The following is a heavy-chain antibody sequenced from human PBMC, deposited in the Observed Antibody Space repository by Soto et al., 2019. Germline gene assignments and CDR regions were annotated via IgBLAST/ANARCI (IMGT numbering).Heavy chain of an antibody. J-gene: IGHJ4*02. D-gene: IGHD3-10*01. CDR1: GFTFSSYA. CDR3: AKAVDYYGSGSYFDY. CDR2: ISGSGGST. V-gene: IGHV3-23*01. Sequence: EVQLLESGGGLVQPGGSLRLSCAASGFTFSSYAMSWVRQAPGKGLEWVSAISGSGGSTYYADSVKGRFTISRDNSKNTLYLQMNSLRAEDTTVYYFAKAVDYYGSGSYFDYWGQGTLVTVSS.